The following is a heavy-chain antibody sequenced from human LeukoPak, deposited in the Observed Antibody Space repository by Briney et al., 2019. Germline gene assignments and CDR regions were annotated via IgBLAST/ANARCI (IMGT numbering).Heavy chain of an antibody. CDR1: GGSISSSSYY. CDR3: ARLSVGAHDY. V-gene: IGHV4-39*01. CDR2: IYYSGST. Sequence: SETLSLTCTVSGGSISSSSYYWGWIRQPPGKGLEWIGSIYYSGSTYYNPSLKSRVTISVDTSKNQFSLKLSSVTAADTAVYYCARLSVGAHDYWGQGTLVTVSS. J-gene: IGHJ4*02. D-gene: IGHD1-26*01.